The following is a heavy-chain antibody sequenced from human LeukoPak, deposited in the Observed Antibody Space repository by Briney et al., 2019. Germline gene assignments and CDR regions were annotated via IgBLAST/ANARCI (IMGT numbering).Heavy chain of an antibody. D-gene: IGHD2-2*01. J-gene: IGHJ6*03. Sequence: GGSLRLSCAASGFTFSDYYMSWIRQAPGKGLEWVSAISGSGGSTYYADSVKGRFTISRDNSKNTLYLQMNSLRAEDTAVYYCASPVVPAAMYYYYCYMDVWGKGTTVTVSS. CDR3: ASPVVPAAMYYYYCYMDV. V-gene: IGHV3-23*01. CDR2: ISGSGGST. CDR1: GFTFSDYY.